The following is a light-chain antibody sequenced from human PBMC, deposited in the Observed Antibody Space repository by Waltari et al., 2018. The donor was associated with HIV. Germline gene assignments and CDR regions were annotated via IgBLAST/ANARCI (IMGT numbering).Light chain of an antibody. CDR1: SGHSRYD. CDR3: QTWENDLKL. CDR2: VNRDGSH. Sequence: QLVLTQSPSASASLGASVKLTCTLSSGHSRYDIAWHQQQPEKGPRFLMKVNRDGSHNKGDGIPDRFSGSSSGADRYLTISSLQSDDEADYYCQTWENDLKLFGGGTKLTVV. V-gene: IGLV4-69*01. J-gene: IGLJ3*02.